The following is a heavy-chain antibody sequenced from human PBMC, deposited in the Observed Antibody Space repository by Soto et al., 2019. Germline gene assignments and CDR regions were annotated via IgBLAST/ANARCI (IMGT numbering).Heavy chain of an antibody. CDR3: VRDSGAKLSSS. CDR2: IVPIYRTA. CDR1: GGTFSSYR. D-gene: IGHD6-13*01. J-gene: IGHJ4*02. V-gene: IGHV1-69*13. Sequence: SVKVSCKASGGTFSSYRINWVRQAPGQGIEWVGGIVPIYRTADYAQKFQGRVTITADESARTSYMELRSLKSQDTAVYYCVRDSGAKLSSSWGQGTLVTVSS.